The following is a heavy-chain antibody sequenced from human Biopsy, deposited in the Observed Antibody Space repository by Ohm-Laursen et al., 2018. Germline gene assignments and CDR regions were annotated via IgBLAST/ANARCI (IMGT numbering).Heavy chain of an antibody. CDR1: GYTFTSYD. D-gene: IGHD2/OR15-2a*01. V-gene: IGHV1-18*01. J-gene: IGHJ4*02. Sequence: ASVKVSCKASGYTFTSYDISWVRQAPGQGLEWMGWISPYNDKTSYPPKLQDRVTMTADTSTNTAHMELRSLRSDDTAVYCCARVFCTSTTCYGLLDNWGQGTVVTVPS. CDR2: ISPYNDKT. CDR3: ARVFCTSTTCYGLLDN.